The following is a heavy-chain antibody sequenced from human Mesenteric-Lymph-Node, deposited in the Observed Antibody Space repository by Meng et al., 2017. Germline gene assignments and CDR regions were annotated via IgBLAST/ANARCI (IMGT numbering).Heavy chain of an antibody. Sequence: ASVKVSCKASGYTFTSYGISWVRQAPGQGLEWMGRINPNSGGTNYAQKFQGRVTMTRDTSISTAYMELSRLRSDDTAVYYCARDDSSGYYYWGQGTLVTVSS. V-gene: IGHV1-2*06. D-gene: IGHD3-22*01. CDR1: GYTFTSYG. CDR2: INPNSGGT. CDR3: ARDDSSGYYY. J-gene: IGHJ4*02.